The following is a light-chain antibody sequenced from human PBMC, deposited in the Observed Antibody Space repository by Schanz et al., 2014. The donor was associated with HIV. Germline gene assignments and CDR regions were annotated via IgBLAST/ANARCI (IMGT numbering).Light chain of an antibody. J-gene: IGKJ3*01. CDR1: QSVSSN. CDR2: GAS. CDR3: QQYNNWPPFT. Sequence: DIVLTQSPDTLSVPPGERATLSCRASQSVSSNLAWYQQKPGQAPRLLIYGASTRATGIPARFSGSGSGSTFTLIISRLEPADAAVYYCQQYNNWPPFTFGPGTKVDIK. V-gene: IGKV3-15*01.